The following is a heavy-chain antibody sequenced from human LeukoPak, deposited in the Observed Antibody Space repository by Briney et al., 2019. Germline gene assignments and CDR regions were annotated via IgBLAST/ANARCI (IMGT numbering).Heavy chain of an antibody. CDR2: ISSSSSYI. CDR1: GFTFSSYS. J-gene: IGHJ4*02. V-gene: IGHV3-21*01. D-gene: IGHD3-10*01. Sequence: GGSLRLSCAASGFTFSSYSMNWVRQAPGKGLEWVSSISSSSSYIYYADSVKGRFTISRDNAKNTLYLQMNSLRAEDTAVYYCAKNQNYYGSGSLDSWGQGTLVTVSS. CDR3: AKNQNYYGSGSLDS.